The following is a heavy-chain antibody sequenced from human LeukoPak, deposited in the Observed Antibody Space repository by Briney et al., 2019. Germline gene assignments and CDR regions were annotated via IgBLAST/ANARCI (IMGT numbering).Heavy chain of an antibody. CDR1: GGTFSSYA. Sequence: SVKVSCKASGGTFSSYAISWVRQAPGQGLEWMARIIPILGIANYAQKFQGRVTITADKSTSTAYMELSSLRSEDTAVYYCARDRNYYGSGSYYNGGYYYGMDVWGQGTTVTVSS. J-gene: IGHJ6*02. V-gene: IGHV1-69*04. CDR2: IIPILGIA. CDR3: ARDRNYYGSGSYYNGGYYYGMDV. D-gene: IGHD3-10*01.